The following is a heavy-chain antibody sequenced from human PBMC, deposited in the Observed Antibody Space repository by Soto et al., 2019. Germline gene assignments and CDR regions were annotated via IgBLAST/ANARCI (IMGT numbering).Heavy chain of an antibody. CDR1: GYTFTSYY. V-gene: IGHV1-46*01. CDR2: FNPTGDTA. CDR3: ARGGRIVDTGIGYYYYHAMDV. Sequence: AASVKVSCKASGYTFTSYYIHWVRQAPGQGLEWMGIFNPTGDTASYAQKLQGRVTMTRDTSTGTAYMELGSLRSEDTAVYYCARGGRIVDTGIGYYYYHAMDVWGQGXTVTVSS. D-gene: IGHD5-18*01. J-gene: IGHJ6*02.